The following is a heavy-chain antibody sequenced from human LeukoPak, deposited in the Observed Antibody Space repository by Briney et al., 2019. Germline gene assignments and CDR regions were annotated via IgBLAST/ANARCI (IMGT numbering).Heavy chain of an antibody. J-gene: IGHJ4*02. CDR3: AHSTTRYIDY. CDR1: GFSLTTSGGD. D-gene: IGHD1-1*01. CDR2: IYLNDDK. V-gene: IGHV2-5*01. Sequence: SGPTLVNPTQTLTLTCTFSGFSLTTSGGDVGWVRQPPGKALYWLALIYLNDDKRSSPSLKSRLTITKYTSKNQVVLTMTNMDPVDTATYYCAHSTTRYIDYWGQGTLVTVSS.